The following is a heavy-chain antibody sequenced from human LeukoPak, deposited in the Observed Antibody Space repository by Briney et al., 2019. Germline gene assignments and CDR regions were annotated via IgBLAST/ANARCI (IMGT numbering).Heavy chain of an antibody. Sequence: GGSLRLSCAASGFTFDDYGMSWVRQAPGKGLEWVSGIKWNGGSTSYADSVKGRFTISRDNAKNSLYLQMNSLRAEDTALYHCARTSRYYDSSGYYHYYFDYWGQGTLVTVSS. J-gene: IGHJ4*02. CDR1: GFTFDDYG. V-gene: IGHV3-20*01. CDR3: ARTSRYYDSSGYYHYYFDY. CDR2: IKWNGGST. D-gene: IGHD3-22*01.